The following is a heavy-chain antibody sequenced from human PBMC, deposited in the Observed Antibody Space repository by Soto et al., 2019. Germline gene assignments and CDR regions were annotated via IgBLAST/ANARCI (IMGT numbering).Heavy chain of an antibody. CDR3: AREIIISTGYYFDY. CDR1: GFSFSEYS. CDR2: ISRGSTTI. V-gene: IGHV3-48*02. J-gene: IGHJ4*02. D-gene: IGHD3-9*01. Sequence: PVGSLRLSCAASGFSFSEYSMNWVRQAPGKGLEWVSYISRGSTTIYYADSVKGRFTISRDDAKNSLYLQMTSLRDENSAIYYCAREIIISTGYYFDYWGQGTLVTVSS.